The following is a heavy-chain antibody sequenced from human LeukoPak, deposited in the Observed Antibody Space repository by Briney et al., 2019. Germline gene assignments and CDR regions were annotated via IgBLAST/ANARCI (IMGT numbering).Heavy chain of an antibody. CDR3: ARDAYDSSGYFDL. J-gene: IGHJ2*01. CDR1: GFTVSSNY. D-gene: IGHD3-22*01. CDR2: IYISGST. V-gene: IGHV3-66*01. Sequence: PGGSLRLSCAASGFTVSSNYMSWVRQAPGKGLDWVSVIYISGSTFYADSVKGRFTISRDNSKNTLSLQMNSLRAEDTAVYYCARDAYDSSGYFDLWGRGTLVTVSS.